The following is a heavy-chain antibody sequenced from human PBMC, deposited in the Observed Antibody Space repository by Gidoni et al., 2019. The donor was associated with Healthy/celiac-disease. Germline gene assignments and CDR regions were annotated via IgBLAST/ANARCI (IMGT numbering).Heavy chain of an antibody. J-gene: IGHJ4*02. D-gene: IGHD4-17*01. V-gene: IGHV3-30*18. CDR2: ISYDGSNK. CDR3: AKAPGDYGDWITLDY. CDR1: GFTFRSYG. Sequence: QVQLVESGGGVVQPGRSLRLSCAASGFTFRSYGMHWVRQAPGQGLEWVAVISYDGSNKYYADSVKGRFTISRDNSKNTLYLQMNSLRAEDTAVYYCAKAPGDYGDWITLDYWGQGTLVTVSS.